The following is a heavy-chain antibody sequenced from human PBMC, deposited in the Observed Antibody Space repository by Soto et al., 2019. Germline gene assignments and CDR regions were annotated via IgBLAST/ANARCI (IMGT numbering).Heavy chain of an antibody. CDR2: IIPIFGTA. V-gene: IGHV1-69*01. J-gene: IGHJ1*01. CDR3: ARPSRYYYGSGSEYFQH. D-gene: IGHD3-10*01. CDR1: GGTFSSYA. Sequence: QVQLVQSGAEVKKPGSSVKVSCKASGGTFSSYAISWVRQAPGQGLEWMGGIIPIFGTANYAQKFQGRVTITADESTRTGQMGVRRLRSGGTGGFYCARPSRYYYGSGSEYFQHWGQGTLVTVSS.